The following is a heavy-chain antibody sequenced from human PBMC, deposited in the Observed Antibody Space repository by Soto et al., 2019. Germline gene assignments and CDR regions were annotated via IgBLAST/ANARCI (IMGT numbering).Heavy chain of an antibody. Sequence: GGSLRLSCAASGFTFSSYAMHWVRQAPGKGLEWVAVISYDGSNKYYADSVKGRFTISRDNSKNTLYLQMNSLRAEDTAVYYCARDQSRISRFWFDPWGQGTLVTVPS. CDR1: GFTFSSYA. CDR2: ISYDGSNK. CDR3: ARDQSRISRFWFDP. J-gene: IGHJ5*02. V-gene: IGHV3-30-3*01. D-gene: IGHD1-20*01.